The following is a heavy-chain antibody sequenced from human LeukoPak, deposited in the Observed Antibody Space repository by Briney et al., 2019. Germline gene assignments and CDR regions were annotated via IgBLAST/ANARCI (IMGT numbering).Heavy chain of an antibody. CDR2: INPNSGGT. CDR3: ARERYHGSGAPKLDY. D-gene: IGHD3-10*01. Sequence: RASVKVSCKASGYTFSGFYIHWVRQAPGQGLEWMGWINPNSGGTNYAQKFQGRVTMTRDTSISTAYMELSRLRSDDTAVYYCARERYHGSGAPKLDYWGQGTLVTVSS. J-gene: IGHJ4*02. CDR1: GYTFSGFY. V-gene: IGHV1-2*02.